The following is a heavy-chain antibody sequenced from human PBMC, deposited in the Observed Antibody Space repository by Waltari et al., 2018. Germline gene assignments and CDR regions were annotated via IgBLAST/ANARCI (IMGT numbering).Heavy chain of an antibody. CDR3: ARDSLGSGSIAINYSFDY. J-gene: IGHJ4*02. D-gene: IGHD2-21*01. V-gene: IGHV3-30*01. Sequence: QVQVVESGGGVVQPGRSLRLSCAASGFTFSIYAMHWVRQAPGTGLEWVAVISYDGSNKYYADSVKGRFTISRDNSKNTLYLQMNSLRAEDTAVYFCARDSLGSGSIAINYSFDYWGQGTLVTVSS. CDR2: ISYDGSNK. CDR1: GFTFSIYA.